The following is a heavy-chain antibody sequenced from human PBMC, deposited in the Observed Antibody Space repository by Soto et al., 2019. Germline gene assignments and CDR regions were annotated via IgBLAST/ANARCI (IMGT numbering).Heavy chain of an antibody. D-gene: IGHD5-12*01. CDR1: GYTFTGFY. Sequence: QVQLVQSGAEVKKPGASVKVSCKASGYTFTGFYMHWVRQAPGQGPEWMGWINPNTSGTSYAQQFQGWVTLTRDTSINTAYMELSRLSSDDTAVYYCARDLWGYSGIKGYFYGMDVWGQGTTVTISS. CDR2: INPNTSGT. CDR3: ARDLWGYSGIKGYFYGMDV. J-gene: IGHJ6*02. V-gene: IGHV1-2*04.